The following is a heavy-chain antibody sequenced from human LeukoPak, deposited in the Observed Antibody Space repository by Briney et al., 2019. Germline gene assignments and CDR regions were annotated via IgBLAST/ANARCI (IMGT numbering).Heavy chain of an antibody. D-gene: IGHD2-15*01. CDR3: AKGGGSSCYSTIDC. Sequence: GGSLRLSCAASGFAFSSYAMSWVRQAPGKGLEWVSVISDSGASTYYADSVKGRFTISRDNSKNTLSLQMNSLRAEDTAVYYCAKGGGSSCYSTIDCWGQGTLVTVSS. V-gene: IGHV3-23*01. CDR2: ISDSGAST. J-gene: IGHJ4*02. CDR1: GFAFSSYA.